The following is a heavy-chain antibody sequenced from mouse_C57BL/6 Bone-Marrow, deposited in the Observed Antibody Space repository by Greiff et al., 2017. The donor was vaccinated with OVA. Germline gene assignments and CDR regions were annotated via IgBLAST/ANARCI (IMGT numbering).Heavy chain of an antibody. CDR2: IYPGDGDT. D-gene: IGHD3-3*01. J-gene: IGHJ2*01. CDR3: ARGGDPDY. Sequence: QVQLQQSGPELVKPGASVKISYKASGYAFSSSWMNWVKQRPGKGLEWIGRIYPGDGDTNYNGKFKGKATLTADKSSSTAYMQLSSLTSEDSAVYFCARGGDPDYWGQGTTLTVSS. V-gene: IGHV1-82*01. CDR1: GYAFSSSW.